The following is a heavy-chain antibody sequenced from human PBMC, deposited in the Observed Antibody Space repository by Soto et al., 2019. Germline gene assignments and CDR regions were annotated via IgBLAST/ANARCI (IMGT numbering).Heavy chain of an antibody. V-gene: IGHV5-51*01. CDR2: IYPGDSDT. D-gene: IGHD5-12*01. J-gene: IGHJ4*02. CDR1: GYSFTSYW. CDR3: ARHPPSSRGYSGYPKRAFDY. Sequence: EVQLVQSGAEVKKPGESLKISCKGSGYSFTSYWIGWVRQMPGKGLEWMGIIYPGDSDTRYSPSFQGQVTISADKSISTAYLQWSSLKASDTAMYYCARHPPSSRGYSGYPKRAFDYWGQGTLVTVSS.